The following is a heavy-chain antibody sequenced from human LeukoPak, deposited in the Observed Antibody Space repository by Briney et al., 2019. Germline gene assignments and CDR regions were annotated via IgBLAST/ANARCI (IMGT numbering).Heavy chain of an antibody. CDR3: ATLRGFGPLPSSYYYYYGMDV. CDR2: MNPNSGNT. CDR1: GYTFTSYD. V-gene: IGHV1-8*01. J-gene: IGHJ6*02. Sequence: GASVKVSCKASGYTFTSYDINWVRQATGQGPEWMGWMNPNSGNTGYAQKFQGRVTMTRNTSISTAYMELSSLRSEDTAVYYCATLRGFGPLPSSYYYYYGMDVWGQGTTVTVSS. D-gene: IGHD3-10*01.